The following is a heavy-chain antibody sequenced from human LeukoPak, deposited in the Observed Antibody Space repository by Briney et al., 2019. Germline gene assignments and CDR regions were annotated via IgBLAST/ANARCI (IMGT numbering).Heavy chain of an antibody. V-gene: IGHV3-20*04. J-gene: IGHJ4*02. D-gene: IGHD6-13*01. CDR1: GFTFDDYD. CDR2: INWNGGST. Sequence: GGSLRLSCAASGFTFDDYDMSWVRQAPGKGLEWVSGINWNGGSTSYADSVKGRFTTSRDNAKNPLYLQMNSLRDEDTALYYCARRPYSSSWYVFDYWGQGTLVTVSS. CDR3: ARRPYSSSWYVFDY.